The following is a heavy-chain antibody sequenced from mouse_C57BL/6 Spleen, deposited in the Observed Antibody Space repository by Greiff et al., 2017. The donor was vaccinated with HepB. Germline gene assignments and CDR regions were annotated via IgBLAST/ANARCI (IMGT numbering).Heavy chain of an antibody. Sequence: VQLQQPGAELVRPGTSVKLSCKASGYTFTSYWMHWVKQRPGQGLEWIGVIDPSDSYTNYNQKFKGKATLTVDTSSSTAYMQLSSLTSEDSAVYYCARSWDRGYFDVWGTGTTVTVSS. CDR2: IDPSDSYT. D-gene: IGHD4-1*01. CDR1: GYTFTSYW. CDR3: ARSWDRGYFDV. J-gene: IGHJ1*03. V-gene: IGHV1-59*01.